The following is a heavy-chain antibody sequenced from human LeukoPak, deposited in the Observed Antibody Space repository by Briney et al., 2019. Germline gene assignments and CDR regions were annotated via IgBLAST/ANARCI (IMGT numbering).Heavy chain of an antibody. Sequence: PGESLRLSCAASGFTFSSYGMHWVRQAPGKGLEWVAVISYDGSNKYYADSVKGRFTISRDNSKNTLYLQMNSLRAEDTAVYYCAKERDYGDYETAFDIWGQGTMVTVSS. V-gene: IGHV3-30*18. D-gene: IGHD4-17*01. CDR2: ISYDGSNK. J-gene: IGHJ3*02. CDR3: AKERDYGDYETAFDI. CDR1: GFTFSSYG.